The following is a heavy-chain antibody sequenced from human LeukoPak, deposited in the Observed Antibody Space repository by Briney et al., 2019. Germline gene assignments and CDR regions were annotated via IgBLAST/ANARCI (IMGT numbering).Heavy chain of an antibody. CDR3: ARIYYFGDNNWRYFDN. Sequence: GRSLRLSCAASGFTFNSYWMSCVRQAPGKGLEWVANIDPDGSEKQYGDSVKGRFTTSRDNAKNSLYLHMNSLRAEDPAIYYCARIYYFGDNNWRYFDNWGQGTLVTVSS. CDR1: GFTFNSYW. V-gene: IGHV3-7*01. D-gene: IGHD3-10*01. J-gene: IGHJ4*02. CDR2: IDPDGSEK.